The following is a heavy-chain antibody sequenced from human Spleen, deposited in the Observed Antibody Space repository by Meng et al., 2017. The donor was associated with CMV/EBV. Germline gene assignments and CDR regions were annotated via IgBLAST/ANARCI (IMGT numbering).Heavy chain of an antibody. V-gene: IGHV3-21*06. D-gene: IGHD1/OR15-1a*01. J-gene: IGHJ4*02. CDR2: ISGNGNYI. CDR1: GFTFNTYT. Sequence: GESLKISCAASGFTFNTYTMTWVRQSPGKGLEWVSSISGNGNYIYYADSLKGRFTISRDNAKNSLYLQMSSLRAEDTAVYYCAREPTPGEHDFWGQGVLVTVSS. CDR3: AREPTPGEHDF.